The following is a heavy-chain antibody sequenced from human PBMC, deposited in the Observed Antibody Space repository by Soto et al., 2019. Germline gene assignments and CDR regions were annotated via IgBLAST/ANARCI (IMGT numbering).Heavy chain of an antibody. V-gene: IGHV4-59*08. Sequence: QVQLQESGPGLVKPSETLSLTCTVSGGSISSYYWSWIRQPPGKGLEWIGYIYYSGSTNYNPSLKSRVPISVDTSKNQFSLKLSSVTAADTAVYYCARGGSSWSSNWFDPWGQGTLVTVSS. J-gene: IGHJ5*02. CDR3: ARGGSSWSSNWFDP. CDR2: IYYSGST. D-gene: IGHD6-13*01. CDR1: GGSISSYY.